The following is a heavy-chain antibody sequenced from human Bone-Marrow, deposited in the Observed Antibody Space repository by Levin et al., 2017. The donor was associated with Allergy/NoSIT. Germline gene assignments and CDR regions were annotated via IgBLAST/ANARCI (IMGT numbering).Heavy chain of an antibody. CDR3: ARDIVEAKPDWYYFDY. D-gene: IGHD1-14*01. J-gene: IGHJ4*02. CDR2: IWYDGSNK. CDR1: GFAFNSYG. Sequence: GGSLRLSCAASGFAFNSYGMHWVRQAPGKGLEWVALIWYDGSNKKYAESVKGRFTISRDNSKDTLYLQMNSLRPEDTAVYYCARDIVEAKPDWYYFDYWGQGTLVAVSS. V-gene: IGHV3-33*01.